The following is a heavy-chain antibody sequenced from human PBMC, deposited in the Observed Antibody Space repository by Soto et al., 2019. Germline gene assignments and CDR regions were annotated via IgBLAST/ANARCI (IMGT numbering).Heavy chain of an antibody. CDR3: AREGASGFGMDV. V-gene: IGHV4-4*07. J-gene: IGHJ6*02. Sequence: QVQLQESGPGLVKPSETLSLTCNVSGGSIRSYYWSWVRQPAGKPLEWIGRIYTSGSTNYNPSLKSRVSMSVDTSKNQFSPEVTSVTAADTGVYYCAREGASGFGMDVWGLGTTVTVSS. CDR2: IYTSGST. D-gene: IGHD1-26*01. CDR1: GGSIRSYY.